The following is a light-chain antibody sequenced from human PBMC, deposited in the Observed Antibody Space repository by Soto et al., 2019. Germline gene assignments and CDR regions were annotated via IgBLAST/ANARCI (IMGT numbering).Light chain of an antibody. Sequence: DIQMTPSPSTLSSSGGDTFTITCRASQGISSYLAWYQQKPGKAPKLLIYKASTLKSGVPSRFSGSGSGTEFTLTISSLQPDDFATYYCQHYNSYSEAFGQGTKVDIK. CDR1: QGISSY. V-gene: IGKV1-5*03. J-gene: IGKJ1*01. CDR3: QHYNSYSEA. CDR2: KAS.